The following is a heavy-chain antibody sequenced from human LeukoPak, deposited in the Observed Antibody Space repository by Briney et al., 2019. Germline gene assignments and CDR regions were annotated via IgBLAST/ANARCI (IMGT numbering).Heavy chain of an antibody. V-gene: IGHV3-23*01. J-gene: IGHJ4*02. CDR3: ARGHYDYVWGSYPWGGYFDY. CDR1: GFTFTSYA. D-gene: IGHD3-16*02. CDR2: LSGSGGST. Sequence: GGSLRLSCAASGFTFTSYAMSWVRQAPGKGLEWVSGLSGSGGSTYYADSVKGRFTISRDISKNTLYLQMNSLRAEDTAVYYCARGHYDYVWGSYPWGGYFDYWGQGTLVTVSS.